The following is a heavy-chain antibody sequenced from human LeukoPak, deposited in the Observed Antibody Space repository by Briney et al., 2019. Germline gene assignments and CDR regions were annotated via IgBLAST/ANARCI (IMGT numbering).Heavy chain of an antibody. CDR2: ISSSSSYI. CDR1: GFTFSHYS. D-gene: IGHD1-14*01. V-gene: IGHV3-21*01. Sequence: GGSLRLSCAASGFTFSHYSMNWVRLAPGKGLEWVSSISSSSSYIYYADSVKGRFTISRDNAKNSLYLQMNSLRAEDTAVYYCARPPDNYYYYYMDVWGKGTTVTISS. J-gene: IGHJ6*03. CDR3: ARPPDNYYYYYMDV.